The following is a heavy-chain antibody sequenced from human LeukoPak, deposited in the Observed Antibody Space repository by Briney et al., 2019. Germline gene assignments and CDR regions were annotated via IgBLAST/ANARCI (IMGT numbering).Heavy chain of an antibody. CDR1: GYTFTSYD. V-gene: IGHV1-8*03. J-gene: IGHJ4*02. CDR3: ARGEYSNGYPYRLDS. CDR2: MNPNSGNT. Sequence: ASVKVSCKASGYTFTSYDINWVRQATGQGLEWMGWMNPNSGNTGYAQKFQGRATITRNTSISTAYMELNRLRSDDTAMYYCARGEYSNGYPYRLDSWGQGTLVTVSS. D-gene: IGHD5-18*01.